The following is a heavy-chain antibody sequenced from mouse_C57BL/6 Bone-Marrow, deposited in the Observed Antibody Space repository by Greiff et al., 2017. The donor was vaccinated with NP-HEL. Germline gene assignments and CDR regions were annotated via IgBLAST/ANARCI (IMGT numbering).Heavy chain of an antibody. D-gene: IGHD5-5*01. J-gene: IGHJ4*01. V-gene: IGHV5-6*01. CDR3: ATTPLAMDY. CDR2: HSSGGSYT. CDR1: GFTFSSYG. Sequence: EVHLVESGGDLVKPGGSLKLSCAASGFTFSSYGMSWVRQTPDKRLEWVATHSSGGSYTYYPDSVKRRFTISRDNAKNTLYLQMSSLKSEDTAMYYCATTPLAMDYWGQGTSVTVSS.